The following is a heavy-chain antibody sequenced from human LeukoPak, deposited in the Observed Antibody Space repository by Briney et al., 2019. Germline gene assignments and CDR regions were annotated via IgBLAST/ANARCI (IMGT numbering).Heavy chain of an antibody. Sequence: SVKVSCKASGYTFTGYYMLWVRQAPGQGLEWMGWINPNSGGTNYAKKFQGRVTMTRDTSISTTYMELSRLRSDDTAVYYCARTTREDRRYYYYYMDVWGKGTTVTISS. CDR2: INPNSGGT. D-gene: IGHD1-14*01. CDR1: GYTFTGYY. CDR3: ARTTREDRRYYYYYMDV. J-gene: IGHJ6*03. V-gene: IGHV1-2*02.